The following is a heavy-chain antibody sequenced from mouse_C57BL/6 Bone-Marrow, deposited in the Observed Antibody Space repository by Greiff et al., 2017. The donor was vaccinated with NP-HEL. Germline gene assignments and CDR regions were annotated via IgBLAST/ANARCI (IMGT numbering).Heavy chain of an antibody. J-gene: IGHJ4*01. Sequence: VKLMESGAELVKPGASVKISCKASGYAFSSYWMNWVKQRPGKGLEWIGQIYPGDGDTNYNGKFKGKATLTADKSSSTAYMQLSSLTSEDSAVYFCARTGNYHAMDYWGQGTSVTVSS. V-gene: IGHV1-80*01. CDR3: ARTGNYHAMDY. CDR2: IYPGDGDT. CDR1: GYAFSSYW. D-gene: IGHD2-1*01.